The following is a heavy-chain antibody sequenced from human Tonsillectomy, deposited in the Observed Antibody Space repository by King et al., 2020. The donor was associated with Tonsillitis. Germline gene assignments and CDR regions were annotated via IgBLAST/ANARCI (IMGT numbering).Heavy chain of an antibody. CDR3: ARRRATDNYFDY. Sequence: VQLVESGGGLVKPGGSLRLSCAASGFTFSDYYMSWIRLAPGKGLEWVSYIAPISTYTDYADSVKGRFAISRDSSKNSLYLQMNSLIAEDTAVYYCARRRATDNYFDYWGQGNLVTVSS. J-gene: IGHJ4*02. CDR1: GFTFSDYY. CDR2: IAPISTYT. D-gene: IGHD2-21*02. V-gene: IGHV3-11*06.